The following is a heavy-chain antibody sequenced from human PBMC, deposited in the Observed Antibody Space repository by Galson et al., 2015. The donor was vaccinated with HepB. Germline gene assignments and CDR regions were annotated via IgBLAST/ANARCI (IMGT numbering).Heavy chain of an antibody. CDR1: GFIFSHSG. J-gene: IGHJ4*02. CDR3: TTWNWNYEDY. CDR2: IWYDGSYK. V-gene: IGHV3-33*01. D-gene: IGHD1-7*01. Sequence: SLRLSCAASGFIFSHSGMHWVRQGPGKGLEWVAMIWYDGSYKHYGDSVKGRFTISRDNSKNTLYLQMNSLKTEDTAVYYCTTWNWNYEDYWGQGTLVTVSS.